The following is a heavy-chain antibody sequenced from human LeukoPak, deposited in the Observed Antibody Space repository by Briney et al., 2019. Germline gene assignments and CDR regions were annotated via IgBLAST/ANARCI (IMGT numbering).Heavy chain of an antibody. D-gene: IGHD3-3*01. Sequence: GASVKVSCKASGYTFTSYDINWVRQATGQGLEWMGWMNPNSGNTGYAQKFQGRVAITRNTSISTAYMELSSLRSEDTAVYYCARGRPYDFWSGYPPDYWGQRTLVTVSS. J-gene: IGHJ4*02. CDR3: ARGRPYDFWSGYPPDY. V-gene: IGHV1-8*03. CDR1: GYTFTSYD. CDR2: MNPNSGNT.